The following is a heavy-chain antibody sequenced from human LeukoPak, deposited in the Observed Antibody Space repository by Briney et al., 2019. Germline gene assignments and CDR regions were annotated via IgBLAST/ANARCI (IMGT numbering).Heavy chain of an antibody. Sequence: GGSLRLSCAASGFTFSSYGMHWVRQAPGKGLEWGAVIWYDGSNKYYADSVKGRFTISRDNSKNTLYLQMNSLRAEDTAVYYCARGGGDYVDDAFDIWGQGTMVTVSS. V-gene: IGHV3-33*01. CDR1: GFTFSSYG. D-gene: IGHD4-17*01. CDR2: IWYDGSNK. J-gene: IGHJ3*02. CDR3: ARGGGDYVDDAFDI.